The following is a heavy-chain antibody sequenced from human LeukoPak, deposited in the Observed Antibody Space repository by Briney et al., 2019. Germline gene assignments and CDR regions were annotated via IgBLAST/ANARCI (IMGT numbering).Heavy chain of an antibody. V-gene: IGHV4-4*07. D-gene: IGHD6-19*01. CDR2: IYTSGST. Sequence: SETLSLTCTVSGGSISSYYWSWIRQPAGKGLEWIGRIYTSGSTNYNPSLKSRVTMSVDTSKNQFSLKLSSVTGADTAVYYYARGREQWLPTYYYYMDVWGKGTTVTVSS. CDR3: ARGREQWLPTYYYYMDV. J-gene: IGHJ6*03. CDR1: GGSISSYY.